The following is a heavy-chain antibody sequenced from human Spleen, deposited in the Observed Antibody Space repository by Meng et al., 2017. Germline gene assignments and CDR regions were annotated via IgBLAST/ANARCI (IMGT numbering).Heavy chain of an antibody. Sequence: GESLKISCKGSGYIFSKYWIGWVRQMPGKGLEWMGIIYIGDSDTRYSPSFQGQVTISADKSISTAYLQWSSLKASDTAMYYCARQGRDGYNFRLYWGQGTLVTVSS. D-gene: IGHD5-24*01. CDR3: ARQGRDGYNFRLY. CDR2: IYIGDSDT. CDR1: GYIFSKYW. V-gene: IGHV5-51*01. J-gene: IGHJ4*02.